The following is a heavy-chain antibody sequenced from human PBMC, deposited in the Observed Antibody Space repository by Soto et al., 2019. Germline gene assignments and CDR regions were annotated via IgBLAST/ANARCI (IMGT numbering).Heavy chain of an antibody. V-gene: IGHV1-18*01. CDR3: ASAAAARVAWYDY. J-gene: IGHJ4*02. Sequence: ASVKVSCKASGYTFTSYGISWVRQAPGQGLEWMGWISAYNGNTNYAQKIQGRVTMTTDTSTSTAYMELRSLRSDDTAVYDCASAAAARVAWYDYWGQGTLVTVSS. CDR2: ISAYNGNT. CDR1: GYTFTSYG. D-gene: IGHD6-13*01.